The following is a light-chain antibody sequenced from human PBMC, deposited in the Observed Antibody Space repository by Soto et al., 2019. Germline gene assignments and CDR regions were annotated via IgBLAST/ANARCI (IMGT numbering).Light chain of an antibody. CDR1: QSVSSSY. CDR2: GAS. Sequence: EIVLTQSPGTLSLSPGERATLSCRASQSVSSSYLAWYQQKPGQAPRLLIYGASSRATGIPDRFSGSGYGTDFTLTISRLEPEDCAVYYCQQYCSSPLYTFGQGTKLEIK. CDR3: QQYCSSPLYT. V-gene: IGKV3-20*01. J-gene: IGKJ2*01.